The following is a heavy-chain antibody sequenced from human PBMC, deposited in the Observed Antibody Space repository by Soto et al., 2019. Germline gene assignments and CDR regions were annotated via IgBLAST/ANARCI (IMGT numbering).Heavy chain of an antibody. J-gene: IGHJ6*02. CDR2: INHSGST. V-gene: IGHV4-34*01. Sequence: QVQLQQWGAGLLKPSETLSLTCAVYGGSFSGYYWSWIRQPPGKGLGWIGEINHSGSTNYNPSLKSRVTISVDTSKNQFSRKLSSVTAADTAVYYCARGHKVDEFWSGYFYYYGMDVWGQGTTVTVAS. CDR3: ARGHKVDEFWSGYFYYYGMDV. D-gene: IGHD3-3*01. CDR1: GGSFSGYY.